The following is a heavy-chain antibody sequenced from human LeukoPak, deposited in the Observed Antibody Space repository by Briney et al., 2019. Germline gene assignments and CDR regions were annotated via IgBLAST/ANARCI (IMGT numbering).Heavy chain of an antibody. V-gene: IGHV1-2*02. D-gene: IGHD5-12*01. CDR2: IDPNSGGT. CDR3: AVVATIPPNYHYGMDV. Sequence: ASVKVSCKASGYTFTGYYMHWVRQAPGQGLEWMGWIDPNSGGTNYAQKFQGRVTMTRDTSISTAYMELSRLRSDDTAVYYCAVVATIPPNYHYGMDVWGQGTTVTVSS. J-gene: IGHJ6*02. CDR1: GYTFTGYY.